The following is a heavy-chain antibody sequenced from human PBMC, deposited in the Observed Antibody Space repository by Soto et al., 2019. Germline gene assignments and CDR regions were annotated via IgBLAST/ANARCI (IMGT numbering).Heavy chain of an antibody. J-gene: IGHJ4*02. CDR1: GFSVSDNY. CDR2: IYAGGDT. Sequence: EVPLVESGGGLIQPGGSLRLSCAASGFSVSDNYVTWVRQAPGKGLEWVSVIYAGGDTFYADSVKGRFTISRDTSENMVYLQMRSLTVEDTAVYHCARGLGFCSGGACYEYWGQGTVVTVSS. D-gene: IGHD2-15*01. CDR3: ARGLGFCSGGACYEY. V-gene: IGHV3-53*01.